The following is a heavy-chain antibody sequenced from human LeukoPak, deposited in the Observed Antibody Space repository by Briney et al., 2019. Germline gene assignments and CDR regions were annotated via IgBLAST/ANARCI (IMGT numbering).Heavy chain of an antibody. Sequence: GGSLRLSCAASGFTFSSYGMHWVRQAPGKGLEWVAVISYDGSNKYYADSVKGRFTISRDNSKNTLYLQMNSLRAEDTAVYYCARDPGLNYYGSGSYVSYYYYYGMDVWGQGTTVTVSS. CDR2: ISYDGSNK. CDR1: GFTFSSYG. D-gene: IGHD3-10*01. J-gene: IGHJ6*02. CDR3: ARDPGLNYYGSGSYVSYYYYYGMDV. V-gene: IGHV3-30*03.